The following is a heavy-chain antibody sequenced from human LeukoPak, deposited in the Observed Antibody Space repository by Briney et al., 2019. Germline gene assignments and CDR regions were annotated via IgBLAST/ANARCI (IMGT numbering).Heavy chain of an antibody. CDR2: IKQDGSVK. CDR3: AGGRGWLTTD. D-gene: IGHD6-19*01. J-gene: IGHJ4*02. Sequence: GGSLRLSCAASGFCFSAYWMNWFRQAPGKGLEWVAIIKQDGSVKKYVDSVKGRFTISRDNAKTSLYLEMMSLRVEDTAIYYCAGGRGWLTTDWGQGTLVTVSS. V-gene: IGHV3-7*01. CDR1: GFCFSAYW.